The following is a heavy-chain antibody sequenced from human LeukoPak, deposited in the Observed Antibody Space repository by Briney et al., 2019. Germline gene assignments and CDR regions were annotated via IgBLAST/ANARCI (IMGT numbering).Heavy chain of an antibody. CDR3: ARGIPAVDY. CDR2: ISSSSSTI. D-gene: IGHD6-25*01. V-gene: IGHV3-48*01. Sequence: GGSLRLSCAASGFTFSSYSMNWVRQAPGKGLEWVSYISSSSSTIYYADSVKGRFTISRDKAKNSLSLQMNSLRAEDTAIYYCARGIPAVDYWGQGTLVTVSS. J-gene: IGHJ4*02. CDR1: GFTFSSYS.